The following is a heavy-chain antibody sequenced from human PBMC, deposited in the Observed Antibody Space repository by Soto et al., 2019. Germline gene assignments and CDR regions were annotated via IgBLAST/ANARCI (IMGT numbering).Heavy chain of an antibody. Sequence: GASVKVSCKASGYTFTGYYMHWVRQAPGQGLEWMGWINPNSGGTNYAQKFQGWVTMTRDTSISTAYMELSRLRSDDTAVYYCAREGKGPNYYDSTGYYYGYGMDVWGQGTTVTVSS. CDR1: GYTFTGYY. V-gene: IGHV1-2*04. D-gene: IGHD3-22*01. CDR3: AREGKGPNYYDSTGYYYGYGMDV. J-gene: IGHJ6*02. CDR2: INPNSGGT.